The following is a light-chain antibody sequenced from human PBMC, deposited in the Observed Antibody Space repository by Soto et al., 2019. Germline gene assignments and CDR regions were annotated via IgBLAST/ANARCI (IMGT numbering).Light chain of an antibody. CDR3: SSYTSSATLVL. CDR1: SSDVGGYNY. J-gene: IGLJ2*01. CDR2: DVS. Sequence: QSALTQPTSVSGSPGQSITISCTGTSSDVGGYNYVSWYQQHPGKAPKLIIYDVSYRPSGVSNRFSGSKSGHTASLTISGLQTEDEAEYYCSSYTSSATLVLFGGGTQLTVL. V-gene: IGLV2-14*01.